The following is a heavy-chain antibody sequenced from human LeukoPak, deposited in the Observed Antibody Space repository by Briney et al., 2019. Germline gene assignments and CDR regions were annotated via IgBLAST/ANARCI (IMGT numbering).Heavy chain of an antibody. CDR1: GFTFSDYY. Sequence: GGSLRLSCAASGFTFSDYYMSWIRQAPGKGLEWVSYISSSGSTISYADSVKGRFTISRGNAKNSLYLQMNSLRAEDTAVYYCARGESSWIRSYYFDYWGQGTLVTVSS. V-gene: IGHV3-11*01. D-gene: IGHD6-13*01. CDR2: ISSSGSTI. J-gene: IGHJ4*02. CDR3: ARGESSWIRSYYFDY.